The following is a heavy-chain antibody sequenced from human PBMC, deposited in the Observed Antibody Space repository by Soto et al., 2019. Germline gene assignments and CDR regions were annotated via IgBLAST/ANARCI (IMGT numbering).Heavy chain of an antibody. CDR1: GGTFSSYA. V-gene: IGHV1-69*13. J-gene: IGHJ5*02. Sequence: SVKVSCKASGGTFSSYAISWVRQAPGQGLEWMGGIIPIFGTANYAQKFQGRVTITADESTSTAYMELSSLRSEDTAVYYCARAFDPLNNWFDPWGQGTLVTVSS. CDR2: IIPIFGTA. CDR3: ARAFDPLNNWFDP. D-gene: IGHD3-9*01.